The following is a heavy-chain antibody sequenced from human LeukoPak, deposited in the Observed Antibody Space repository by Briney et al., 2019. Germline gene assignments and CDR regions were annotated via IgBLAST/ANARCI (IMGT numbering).Heavy chain of an antibody. CDR1: GFTFSSYG. CDR3: ARLKGSGSYSFDY. J-gene: IGHJ4*02. Sequence: PGGSLRLSCAASGFTFSSYGMNWVRQAPGKGLEWVSSISSSSSYIYYADSVKGRFTISRDNAKNSLYLQMNSLRAEDTAVYYCARLKGSGSYSFDYWGQGTLVTVSS. CDR2: ISSSSSYI. V-gene: IGHV3-21*01. D-gene: IGHD3-10*01.